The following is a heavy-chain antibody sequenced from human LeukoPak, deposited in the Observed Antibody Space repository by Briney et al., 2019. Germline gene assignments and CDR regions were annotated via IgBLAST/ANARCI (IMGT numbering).Heavy chain of an antibody. Sequence: PGGSLRLSCAASGFTFSTYWMHWVRQAPGKGLEWVANIKQDGTEKYYVDSVRGRFTISRDNAKNSLYLQMNSLRAEDTAVYYCAGGSGWYYYWGRGALVTVSS. D-gene: IGHD6-19*01. CDR1: GFTFSTYW. J-gene: IGHJ4*02. V-gene: IGHV3-7*01. CDR2: IKQDGTEK. CDR3: AGGSGWYYY.